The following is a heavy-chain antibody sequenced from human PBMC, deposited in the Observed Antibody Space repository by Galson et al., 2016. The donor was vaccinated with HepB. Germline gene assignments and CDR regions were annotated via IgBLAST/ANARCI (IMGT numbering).Heavy chain of an antibody. D-gene: IGHD1-1*01. CDR1: GFSFATQW. Sequence: QSGAEVKKPGESLTISCKTSGFSFATQWIAWVRQMPGKGLEWMGIIYAGDSATRYSPPFQGQVTISVDKATAVAYLQWNSLKASDSAMYDCARQRRNYGMDVWGQGTTVTVSS. J-gene: IGHJ6*02. CDR2: IYAGDSAT. V-gene: IGHV5-51*01. CDR3: ARQRRNYGMDV.